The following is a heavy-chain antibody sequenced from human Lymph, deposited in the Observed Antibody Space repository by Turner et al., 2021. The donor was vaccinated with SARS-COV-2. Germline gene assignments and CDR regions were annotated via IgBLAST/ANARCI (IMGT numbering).Heavy chain of an antibody. V-gene: IGHV1-8*01. Sequence: QVQLLQSAAEVTQPGASVKVSCKASGYTFTSYDINWVRQATGQGLEWMGWMNPNSGNTGYAQKFQGRVTMTRNTSISTAYMELSSLRSEDTAVYYCARAAQLTVWFDPWGQGTLVTVSS. J-gene: IGHJ5*02. CDR3: ARAAQLTVWFDP. D-gene: IGHD3-9*01. CDR1: GYTFTSYD. CDR2: MNPNSGNT.